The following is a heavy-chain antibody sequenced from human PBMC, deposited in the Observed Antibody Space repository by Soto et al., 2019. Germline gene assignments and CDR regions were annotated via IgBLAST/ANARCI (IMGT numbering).Heavy chain of an antibody. CDR3: ARHSSGPPDY. D-gene: IGHD6-19*01. V-gene: IGHV1-69*02. Sequence: ASVKVSCKASGGTFSSYNISWVRQAPGQGLEWMRRIIPILGIANYAQKLQGRVTITADKSTSTAYMELSSLRSEDTAVYYCARHSSGPPDYWGQGTLVTVSS. J-gene: IGHJ4*02. CDR1: GGTFSSYN. CDR2: IIPILGIA.